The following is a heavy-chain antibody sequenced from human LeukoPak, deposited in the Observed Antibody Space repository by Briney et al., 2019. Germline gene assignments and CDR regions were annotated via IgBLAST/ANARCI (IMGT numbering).Heavy chain of an antibody. V-gene: IGHV3-7*01. CDR3: ARDPNDAFDV. Sequence: GGSLRLSRAASGFSFSSKWMSWARHPPGEGRECVAKIKQDGREKYYVDSVTGRPTISRAKANNSLYLQMNSLRAEDTAGYYCARDPNDAFDVWGQERMVSVS. CDR1: GFSFSSKW. CDR2: IKQDGREK. J-gene: IGHJ3*01.